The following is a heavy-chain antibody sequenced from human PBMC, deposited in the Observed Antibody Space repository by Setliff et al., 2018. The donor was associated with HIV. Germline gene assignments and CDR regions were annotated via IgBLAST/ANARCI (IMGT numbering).Heavy chain of an antibody. CDR3: ARLLQGGNYAFDI. J-gene: IGHJ3*02. Sequence: KTSETLSLTCAVSGASISSSNWWRWVRQTPGKGLEWIGEIHQSGNTNYNSSLRSRVTISVDTSKMQFSLKLRSVTAADTAMYYCARLLQGGNYAFDIWGQGTMVTVSS. CDR2: IHQSGNT. CDR1: GASISSSNW. D-gene: IGHD2-21*02. V-gene: IGHV4-4*02.